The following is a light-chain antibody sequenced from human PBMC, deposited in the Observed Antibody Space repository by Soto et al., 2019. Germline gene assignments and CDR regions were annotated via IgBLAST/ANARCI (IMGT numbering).Light chain of an antibody. V-gene: IGLV2-14*01. CDR1: SSDVGGYNY. Sequence: QSALTQPASVSGSPGQSITISCTGTSSDVGGYNYVSWYQQHPGKAPKLMIYEVSNRPSGVSNRFSGSKSGNTASLTISGLHAEDEADYYCSSYTSSKGVFGGGTKLTVL. J-gene: IGLJ2*01. CDR3: SSYTSSKGV. CDR2: EVS.